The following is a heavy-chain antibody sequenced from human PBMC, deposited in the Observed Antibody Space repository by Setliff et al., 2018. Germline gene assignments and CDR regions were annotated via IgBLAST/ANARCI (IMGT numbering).Heavy chain of an antibody. CDR1: GGSISPYF. Sequence: SETLSLTCTVSGGSISPYFWSWIRQSPGKGLEWIGYIYHNGNTNFNPSLKTRVTMSVDTSKNQFALNLRSVAAADSAVYYCARDRTAYSYGLDVWGQGTTVTVSS. D-gene: IGHD5-18*01. CDR3: ARDRTAYSYGLDV. CDR2: IYHNGNT. J-gene: IGHJ6*02. V-gene: IGHV4-59*01.